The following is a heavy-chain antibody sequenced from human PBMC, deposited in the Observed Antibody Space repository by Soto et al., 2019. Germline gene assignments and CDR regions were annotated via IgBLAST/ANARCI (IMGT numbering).Heavy chain of an antibody. D-gene: IGHD3-22*01. Sequence: EVQLVESGGGLVQPGGSLRLSCAASGFTLSNYWMAWVRQAPGKGLEWVANINQDGSEKHYVDSAKGRFTISRDNARSSLYLQMNSLSAEDTAVFYCARTNLRETSGYRHFELWGRGTLVAVSS. CDR3: ARTNLRETSGYRHFEL. CDR2: INQDGSEK. CDR1: GFTLSNYW. V-gene: IGHV3-7*05. J-gene: IGHJ2*01.